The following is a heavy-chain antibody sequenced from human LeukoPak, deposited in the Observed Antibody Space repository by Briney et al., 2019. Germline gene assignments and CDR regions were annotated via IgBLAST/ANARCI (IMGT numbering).Heavy chain of an antibody. CDR3: ARGPSIAVSRYFYNYYMDV. D-gene: IGHD6-19*01. CDR2: AYYSGIT. V-gene: IGHV4-59*01. CDR1: GGSINSYY. Sequence: SETLSLTCSVSGGSINSYYWSWIRQPPGKGLEWIGHAYYSGITNYIPSLKSRATISVDTSKKQLSLKLSSVTAADTAVYYCARGPSIAVSRYFYNYYMDVWGKGTTVTVSS. J-gene: IGHJ6*03.